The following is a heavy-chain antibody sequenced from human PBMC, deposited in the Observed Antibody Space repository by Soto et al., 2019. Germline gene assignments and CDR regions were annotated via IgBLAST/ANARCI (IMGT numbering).Heavy chain of an antibody. Sequence: QITLKESGPTLVKPTQTLTLTCTSSGFSLTTGGAGVGWIRQPPEKPLEWLALIYWNDDSRYSPSLKSRLTITKDTSKNQVVLRMTNMDPVDTATYYCAHRGYGNYPRDNWFDPWGQGILVIVSS. CDR2: IYWNDDS. V-gene: IGHV2-5*01. J-gene: IGHJ5*02. CDR3: AHRGYGNYPRDNWFDP. CDR1: GFSLTTGGAG. D-gene: IGHD4-17*01.